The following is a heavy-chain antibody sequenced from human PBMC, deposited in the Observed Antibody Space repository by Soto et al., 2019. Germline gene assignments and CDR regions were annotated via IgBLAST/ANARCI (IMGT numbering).Heavy chain of an antibody. CDR3: ARGPTITTDF. Sequence: QVQVQESGPGLVKPSETLSLTCTISGGSMSRYSCHWLRQPPGKGLEWIGYMYNDGATDYNPSLRTRTATSLDTSTKQFSLRLSSVTAADTAVYFCARGPTITTDFWGRGILVTVSS. D-gene: IGHD5-12*01. CDR2: MYNDGAT. J-gene: IGHJ4*02. CDR1: GGSMSRYS. V-gene: IGHV4-59*01.